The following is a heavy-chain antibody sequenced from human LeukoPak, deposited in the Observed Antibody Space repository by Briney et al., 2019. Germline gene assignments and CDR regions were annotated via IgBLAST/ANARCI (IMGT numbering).Heavy chain of an antibody. Sequence: SETLSLTCAVYGGSFSGYYRSWIRQPPGKGLEWIGYIYYSGSTNYNPSLKSRVTISVDTSKNQFSLKLSSVTAADTAVYYCARSPPRYYDYVWGSYRYSYGMDVWGQGTTVTVSS. D-gene: IGHD3-16*02. CDR1: GGSFSGYY. J-gene: IGHJ6*02. CDR2: IYYSGST. V-gene: IGHV4-59*08. CDR3: ARSPPRYYDYVWGSYRYSYGMDV.